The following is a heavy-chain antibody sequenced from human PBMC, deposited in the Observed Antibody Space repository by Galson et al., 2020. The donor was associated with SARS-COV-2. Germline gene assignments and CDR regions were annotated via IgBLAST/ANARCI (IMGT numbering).Heavy chain of an antibody. CDR1: GFTFSSYA. J-gene: IGHJ6*02. V-gene: IGHV3-30*04. CDR3: ARAFVGNYLYGMDV. D-gene: IGHD1-26*01. CDR2: ISYDGSNK. Sequence: GGSLRLSCAASGFTFSSYAMHWVRQAPGKGLEWVAVISYDGSNKYYADSVKGRFTISRDNSKNTLYLQMNSLRAEDTAVYYCARAFVGNYLYGMDVLGQGTTVT.